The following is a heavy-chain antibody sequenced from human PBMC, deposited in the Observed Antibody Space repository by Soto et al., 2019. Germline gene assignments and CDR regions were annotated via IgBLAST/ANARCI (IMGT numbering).Heavy chain of an antibody. V-gene: IGHV3-33*01. CDR2: IWYDGSNK. J-gene: IGHJ6*02. CDR1: GFTFSSYG. CDR3: ARERPDHYYDSSGYGRHYYYGMDV. Sequence: GGSLRLSCAASGFTFSSYGMHWVRQAPGKGLEWVAVIWYDGSNKYYADSVKGRFTISRDNSKNTLYLQMNSLRAEDTAVYYCARERPDHYYDSSGYGRHYYYGMDVWGQGTTVTVSS. D-gene: IGHD3-22*01.